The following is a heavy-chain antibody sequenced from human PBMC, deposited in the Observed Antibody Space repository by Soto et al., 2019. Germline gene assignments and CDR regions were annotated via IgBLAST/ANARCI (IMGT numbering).Heavy chain of an antibody. CDR1: GGSISSGGYS. CDR2: IYHSGST. Sequence: PSETLSLTCAVSGGSISSGGYSWSWIRQPPGKGLEWIGYIYHSGSTYYNPSLKSRVSISVDTSKNQFSLKLSSVTAADTAVYYCARFYMVRGVMGAFDRWGQGTMVTVSS. V-gene: IGHV4-30-2*05. J-gene: IGHJ3*02. CDR3: ARFYMVRGVMGAFDR. D-gene: IGHD3-10*01.